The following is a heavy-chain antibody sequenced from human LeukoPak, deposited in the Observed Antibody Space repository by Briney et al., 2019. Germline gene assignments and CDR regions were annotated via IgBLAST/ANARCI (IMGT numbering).Heavy chain of an antibody. J-gene: IGHJ4*02. CDR2: INPSGGST. Sequence: ASVKVSCKASGFTFTDYYLHWVRQAPGQGLEWMGIINPSGGSTSYAQKFQGRVTMTRDMSTSTVYMELSSLRSEDTAVYYCARDQLGYYYDSSGSGIDYWGQGTLVTVSS. V-gene: IGHV1-46*01. D-gene: IGHD3-22*01. CDR1: GFTFTDYY. CDR3: ARDQLGYYYDSSGSGIDY.